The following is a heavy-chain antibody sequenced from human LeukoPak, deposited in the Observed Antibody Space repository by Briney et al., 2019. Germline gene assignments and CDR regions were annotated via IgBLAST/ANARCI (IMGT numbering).Heavy chain of an antibody. CDR1: GGSISNYY. CDR2: IYYSGNT. Sequence: PSETLSLTCTVSGGSISNYYWSWIRQPPGKGLEWIGYIYYSGNTNYNPSLKSRVTISVDTSKNQFSLKLNSVTAADTAVYYCARGGWSLDFWGQGTLVTVSS. CDR3: ARGGWSLDF. V-gene: IGHV4-59*01. D-gene: IGHD6-19*01. J-gene: IGHJ4*02.